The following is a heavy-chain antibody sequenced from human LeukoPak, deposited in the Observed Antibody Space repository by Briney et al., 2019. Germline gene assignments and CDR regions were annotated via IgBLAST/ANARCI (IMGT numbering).Heavy chain of an antibody. CDR1: GFSFSGHR. CDR3: AYGNTLDF. Sequence: GGSLRLSCAASGFSFSGHRMNWVRQRPGKGLEWVANIKPDGSDKYYVDSVKGRFTISRDDAKRSLDLQMDSLRAEDTAIYYCAYGNTLDFWGQGTLVTVSS. CDR2: IKPDGSDK. V-gene: IGHV3-7*01. D-gene: IGHD1-26*01. J-gene: IGHJ4*02.